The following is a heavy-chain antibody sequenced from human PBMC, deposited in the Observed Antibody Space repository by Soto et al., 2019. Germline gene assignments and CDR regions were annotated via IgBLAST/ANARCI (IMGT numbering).Heavy chain of an antibody. CDR1: TFSFNNYG. CDR3: ARDRYFDLPNYYYGMDV. D-gene: IGHD3-9*01. CDR2: ISGSGRST. J-gene: IGHJ6*02. V-gene: IGHV3-23*01. Sequence: GSLRLSCADSTFSFNNYGMSWVRQAPGKGLEWVSTISGSGRSTYYAEAVNGRFTVSRDHSKSTLYLQMNNLRAEDTAIYYCARDRYFDLPNYYYGMDVWGQGTTVTVSS.